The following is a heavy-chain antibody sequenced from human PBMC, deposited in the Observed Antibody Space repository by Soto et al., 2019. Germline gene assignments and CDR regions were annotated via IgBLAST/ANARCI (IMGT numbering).Heavy chain of an antibody. Sequence: GGSLRLSCADSGFTFSSYWMSWVRQAPGKGLEWVANIKQDGSEKYYVDSVKGRFTISRDNAKNSLYLQMNSLRAEDTAVYYCARSGAATLLWFGELLDYWGQGTLVTVSS. J-gene: IGHJ4*02. CDR1: GFTFSSYW. D-gene: IGHD3-10*01. CDR2: IKQDGSEK. CDR3: ARSGAATLLWFGELLDY. V-gene: IGHV3-7*03.